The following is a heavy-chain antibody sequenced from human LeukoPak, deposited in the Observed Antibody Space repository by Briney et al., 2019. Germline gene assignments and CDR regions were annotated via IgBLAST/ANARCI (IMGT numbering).Heavy chain of an antibody. CDR3: ALLGAFDY. CDR2: ISYDGSNK. CDR1: RFTFSSYG. V-gene: IGHV3-30*03. Sequence: GGSLRLSCAASRFTFSSYGMHWVRQAPGKGLEWVAIISYDGSNKYYADSVKGRFTISRDNSKNTLYLQMNSLRAEDTAVYYCALLGAFDYWGQGTLVTVSS. J-gene: IGHJ4*02. D-gene: IGHD2-21*01.